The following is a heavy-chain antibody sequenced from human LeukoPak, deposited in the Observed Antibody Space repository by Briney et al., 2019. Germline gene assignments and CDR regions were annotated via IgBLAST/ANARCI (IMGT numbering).Heavy chain of an antibody. CDR2: IIPIFGTA. D-gene: IGHD1-26*01. CDR3: ARGGSYRYFDY. Sequence: SVTVSCKASGYTFTSYGISWVRQAPGQGLEWMGGIIPIFGTANYAQKFQGRVTITADESTSTAYMELSSLRSEDTAVYYCARGGSYRYFDYWGQGTLVTVSS. V-gene: IGHV1-69*13. CDR1: GYTFTSYG. J-gene: IGHJ4*02.